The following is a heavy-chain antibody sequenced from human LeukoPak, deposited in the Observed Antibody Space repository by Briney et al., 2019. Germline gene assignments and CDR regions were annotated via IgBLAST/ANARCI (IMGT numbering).Heavy chain of an antibody. V-gene: IGHV4-4*09. J-gene: IGHJ4*02. CDR2: IYTSGST. CDR3: ARLAGEYSSSDY. Sequence: SETLSLTCTVSGGSISSYYWSWIRQPPGKGLEWTGYIYTSGSTNYNPSLKSRVTISVDTSKNQFSLKLSSVTAADTAVYYCARLAGEYSSSDYWGQGTLVTVSS. CDR1: GGSISSYY. D-gene: IGHD6-6*01.